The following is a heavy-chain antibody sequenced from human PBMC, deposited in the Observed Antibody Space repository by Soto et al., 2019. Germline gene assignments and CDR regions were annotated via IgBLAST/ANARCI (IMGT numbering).Heavy chain of an antibody. V-gene: IGHV4-30-4*01. CDR3: ARGGVYYDSSGYIV. J-gene: IGHJ4*02. CDR2: IYYSGST. D-gene: IGHD3-22*01. CDR1: GGSISSGDYY. Sequence: SETLSLTCTVSGGSISSGDYYWSWIRQPPGKGLEWIGYIYYSGSTYYNPSLKSRVTISVDTSKNQFSLKLSSVTAADTAVYYCARGGVYYDSSGYIVWGQGTLVTVSS.